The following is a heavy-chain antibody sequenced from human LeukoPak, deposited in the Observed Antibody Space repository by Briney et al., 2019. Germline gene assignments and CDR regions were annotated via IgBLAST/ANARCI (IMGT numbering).Heavy chain of an antibody. CDR2: IWYDGSNK. CDR3: ARGAGGYNYAIDS. Sequence: PGRSLRLSCAASGFTSSNYGMHWVRQAPGKGLEWVAAIWYDGSNKNYADSVKGRFTISRDNSKNTLYLQMNSLRAEDTSVYYCARGAGGYNYAIDSWGQGTLVTVSS. J-gene: IGHJ4*02. V-gene: IGHV3-33*01. CDR1: GFTSSNYG. D-gene: IGHD5-18*01.